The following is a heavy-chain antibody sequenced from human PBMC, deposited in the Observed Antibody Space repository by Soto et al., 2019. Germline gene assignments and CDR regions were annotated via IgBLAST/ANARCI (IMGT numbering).Heavy chain of an antibody. J-gene: IGHJ4*02. CDR2: TSGSGGST. Sequence: GGSLRLSCAASGFTFSSYAMSWVRQAPGKGLEWVSATSGSGGSTYYADSVKGRFTISRDNSKNTLYLQMNSLRAEDTAVYYCAILGQVRGVKRKFDYWGQGTLVTVSS. V-gene: IGHV3-23*01. CDR1: GFTFSSYA. CDR3: AILGQVRGVKRKFDY. D-gene: IGHD3-10*01.